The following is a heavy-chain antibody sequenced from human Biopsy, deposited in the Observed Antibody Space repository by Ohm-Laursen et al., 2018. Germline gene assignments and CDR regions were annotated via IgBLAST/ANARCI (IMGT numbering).Heavy chain of an antibody. J-gene: IGHJ5*02. V-gene: IGHV4-61*01. D-gene: IGHD3-16*01. CDR2: IYNDVST. CDR1: GASVSSGSYD. CDR3: ASFVVGGGGVGA. Sequence: SDTLSLTCTVSGASVSSGSYDWSWIRQPPGKGLEWIGNIYNDVSTKYNPSLRSRVTISADKSTNQFSLKLRSVTAADTAVYYCASFVVGGGGVGAWGQGTLVTVSS.